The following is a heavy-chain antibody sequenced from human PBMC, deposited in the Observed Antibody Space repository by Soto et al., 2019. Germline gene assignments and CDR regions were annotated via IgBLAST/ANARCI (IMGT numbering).Heavy chain of an antibody. CDR1: GGTFSSYA. CDR2: IIPFFGTA. J-gene: IGHJ5*02. Sequence: QVQLVQSGAEVKKPGSSVKVSCKASGGTFSSYAISWVRQAPGQGLEWMGGIIPFFGTANYAQKFQGRATITAVDSTSTAYMELSSLRSEDTAVYYCARDSQLRWFGEGNWFEPWGQGTLVTVSS. D-gene: IGHD3-10*01. CDR3: ARDSQLRWFGEGNWFEP. V-gene: IGHV1-69*12.